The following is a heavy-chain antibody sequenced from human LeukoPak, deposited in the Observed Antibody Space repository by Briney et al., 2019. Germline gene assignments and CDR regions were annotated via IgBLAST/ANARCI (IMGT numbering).Heavy chain of an antibody. CDR3: ASYSSGWFDP. D-gene: IGHD2-21*01. Sequence: SETLSLTCTVSGASISSYYWSWMRQPPGKGLEWIGYIYYTGTTKFNPSLRSRLTISLDTSSNQFSLKLNSVTAADTAVYFCASYSSGWFDPWGQGTLVTVSS. CDR1: GASISSYY. V-gene: IGHV4-59*01. CDR2: IYYTGTT. J-gene: IGHJ5*02.